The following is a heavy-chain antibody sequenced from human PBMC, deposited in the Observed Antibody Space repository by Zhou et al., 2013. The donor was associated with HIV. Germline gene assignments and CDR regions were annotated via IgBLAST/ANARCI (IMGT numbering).Heavy chain of an antibody. CDR2: IIPIFGTA. Sequence: QVQLVQSGAEVKKPGSSVKVSCKASGGTFSSYAISWVRQAPGQGLEWMGGIIPIFGTANYAQKFQGRVTITTDESTSTAYMELSSLRSEDTAVYYCARGRSIAARLGYYYYMDVWGKGTTGHRLL. V-gene: IGHV1-69*05. CDR1: GGTFSSYA. CDR3: ARGRSIAARLGYYYYMDV. D-gene: IGHD6-6*01. J-gene: IGHJ6*03.